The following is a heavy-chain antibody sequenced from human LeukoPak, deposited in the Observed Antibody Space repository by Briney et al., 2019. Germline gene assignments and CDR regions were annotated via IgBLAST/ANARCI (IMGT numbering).Heavy chain of an antibody. J-gene: IGHJ4*02. CDR2: IKQDGSEK. CDR3: ASDSIAVAGDY. D-gene: IGHD6-19*01. V-gene: IGHV3-7*03. CDR1: GFTFSSYW. Sequence: GGSLRLSCAASGFTFSSYWMSWVRQAPGKGLEWVANIKQDGSEKYYVDSVKGRFTISSDNAKNSLYLQMNSLRAEDTAVYYCASDSIAVAGDYWGQGTLVTVSS.